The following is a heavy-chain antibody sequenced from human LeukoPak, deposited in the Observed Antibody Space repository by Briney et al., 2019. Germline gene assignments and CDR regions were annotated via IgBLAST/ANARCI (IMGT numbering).Heavy chain of an antibody. V-gene: IGHV4-31*03. J-gene: IGHJ6*02. CDR1: GGSISSGGYY. D-gene: IGHD3-3*01. CDR2: IYYSGST. CDR3: ARGPQRFLEWNYYYYYGMDV. Sequence: SQTLSLTCTVSGGSISSGGYYWSWIRQHPGKGLEWIGYIYYSGSTYYNPSLKSRVTISVDTSKNQFSLKLSSVTAADTAVYYCARGPQRFLEWNYYYYYGMDVWGQGTTVTVSS.